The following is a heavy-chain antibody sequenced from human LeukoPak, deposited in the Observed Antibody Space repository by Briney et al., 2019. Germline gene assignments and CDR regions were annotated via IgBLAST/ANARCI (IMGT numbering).Heavy chain of an antibody. CDR3: ARDVIVVVPAAVHNYYYGMDV. CDR1: GFTFSSYW. D-gene: IGHD2-2*01. J-gene: IGHJ6*04. V-gene: IGHV3-7*03. CDR2: IKQDGSEK. Sequence: GGPLRLSCAASGFTFSSYWMSWVRQAPGKGLEWVANIKQDGSEKYYVDSVKGRFTISRDNAKNSLYLQMNSLRAEDTAVYYCARDVIVVVPAAVHNYYYGMDVWGKGTTVTVSS.